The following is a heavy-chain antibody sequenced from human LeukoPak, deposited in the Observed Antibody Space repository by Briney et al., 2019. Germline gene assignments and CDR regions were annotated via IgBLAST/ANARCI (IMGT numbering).Heavy chain of an antibody. CDR2: IIPIFGTA. D-gene: IGHD3-16*01. Sequence: SVKVSCKASGGTFSSYAISWVRQAPGQGLEWMGRIIPIFGTASYAQKFQGRVTITTDESTSTAYMELSSLRSEDTAVYYCARIGGRGVLYWGQGTLVTVSS. V-gene: IGHV1-69*05. CDR3: ARIGGRGVLY. CDR1: GGTFSSYA. J-gene: IGHJ4*02.